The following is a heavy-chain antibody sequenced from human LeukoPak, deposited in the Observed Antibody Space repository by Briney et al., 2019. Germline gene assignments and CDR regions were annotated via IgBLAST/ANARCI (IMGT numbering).Heavy chain of an antibody. Sequence: ASVKVSCKASGYTFSGYYIHWLRQAPGQGLEWMGRINPNSGVTSYAQKFQGRVTLTRDTSVSTAYMEVSRLRSDYTAVYYCARGQMVVTATLWYFDFSGEGTLVTVSS. V-gene: IGHV1-2*06. CDR3: ARGQMVVTATLWYFDF. D-gene: IGHD2-21*02. CDR1: GYTFSGYY. J-gene: IGHJ4*02. CDR2: INPNSGVT.